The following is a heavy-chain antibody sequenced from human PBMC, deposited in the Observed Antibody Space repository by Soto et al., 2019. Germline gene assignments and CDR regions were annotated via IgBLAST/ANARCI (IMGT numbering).Heavy chain of an antibody. Sequence: SGPTLVNPTQTLTLTCTFSGFSLSTSEVGVGWIRQPPGKALEWLALIYWDDDKRYSPSLKSRLTITKDTSINQVVLTMTNMDPVDTATYYCALIPLEVADPPRFYPRAQRTPVPVS. CDR1: GFSLSTSEVG. V-gene: IGHV2-5*02. J-gene: IGHJ5*01. D-gene: IGHD6-19*01. CDR3: ALIPLEVADPPRFYP. CDR2: IYWDDDK.